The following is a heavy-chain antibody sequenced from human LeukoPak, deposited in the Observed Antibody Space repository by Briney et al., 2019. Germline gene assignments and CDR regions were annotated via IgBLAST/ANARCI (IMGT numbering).Heavy chain of an antibody. CDR1: GGSISSGGYY. J-gene: IGHJ3*02. V-gene: IGHV4-31*03. CDR3: ASTRRRLDALDI. Sequence: SETLSLTCTVSGGSISSGGYYWSWIRQHPGKGLEWIGYIYYSGSTYYNPSLKSRVTISVDTSKNQFSLKLSSVTAADTAVYYCASTRRRLDALDIWGQGTMVTVSS. CDR2: IYYSGST.